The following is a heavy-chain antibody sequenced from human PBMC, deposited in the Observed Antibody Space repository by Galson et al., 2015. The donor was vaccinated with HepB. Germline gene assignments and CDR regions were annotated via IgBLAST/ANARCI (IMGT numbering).Heavy chain of an antibody. CDR2: INGGSGRA. J-gene: IGHJ6*02. V-gene: IGHV3-23*01. Sequence: SLRLSCAASGFTFNNYAMNWIRQAPGKGLEWVSGINGGSGRAYFADSVKGRFTISRDNSKNTLYLQMNSLRAEDTAVYYCARDLKEYSSGWGGYYYYYGMDVWGQGTTVTVSS. D-gene: IGHD6-19*01. CDR3: ARDLKEYSSGWGGYYYYYGMDV. CDR1: GFTFNNYA.